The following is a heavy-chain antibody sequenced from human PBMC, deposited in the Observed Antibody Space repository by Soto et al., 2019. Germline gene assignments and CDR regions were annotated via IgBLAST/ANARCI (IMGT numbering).Heavy chain of an antibody. CDR1: GDTFSTYS. CDR3: ARARGYSYGLYYFDY. Sequence: ASVKVSCKASGDTFSTYSITWMRQAPGRGLEWVGGIIPRSAKSNYAQKFEGRVTITADESTSTAYMELSSLRSEDTAVYYCARARGYSYGLYYFDYWGQGTLVTVSS. D-gene: IGHD5-18*01. J-gene: IGHJ4*02. V-gene: IGHV1-69*13. CDR2: IIPRSAKS.